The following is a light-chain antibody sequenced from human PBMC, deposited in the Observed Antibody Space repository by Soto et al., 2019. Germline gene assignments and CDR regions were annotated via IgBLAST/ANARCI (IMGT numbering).Light chain of an antibody. J-gene: IGKJ2*01. V-gene: IGKV3-20*01. CDR1: QSVSSSY. Sequence: EIVLTQSPGTLSLSPGERATLSCRASQSVSSSYLAWYQQKPGQAPRLLIYGASSRATGIPDRFSGSGSGTDFTVTISRLEAEDFAVYYCQQYGSSPVTFGQGTKLEIK. CDR3: QQYGSSPVT. CDR2: GAS.